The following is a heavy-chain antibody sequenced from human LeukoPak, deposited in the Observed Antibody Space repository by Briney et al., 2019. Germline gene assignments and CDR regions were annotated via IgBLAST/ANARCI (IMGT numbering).Heavy chain of an antibody. CDR1: GFTFDDYA. J-gene: IGHJ4*02. D-gene: IGHD3-22*01. V-gene: IGHV3-9*01. CDR2: ISWNSGSI. CDR3: AAGSRAYYYDSSGYYPRGEVGFDY. Sequence: PGRSLRLSCAASGFTFDDYAMHWVRQAPGKGLEWVSGISWNSGSIGYADSVKGRFTISRDNAKNSLYLQMNSLRAEDTAVYYCAAGSRAYYYDSSGYYPRGEVGFDYWGQGTLVTVSS.